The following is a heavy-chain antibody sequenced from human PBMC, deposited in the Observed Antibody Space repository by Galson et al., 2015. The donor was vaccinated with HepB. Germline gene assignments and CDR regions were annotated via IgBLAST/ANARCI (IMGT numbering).Heavy chain of an antibody. J-gene: IGHJ4*02. V-gene: IGHV3-64*01. CDR1: GFAFSNYA. D-gene: IGHD1-26*01. CDR3: ARVVGSTRYFDY. Sequence: SLRLSCAASGFAFSNYAMHWVRQAPGKGLEYVSLISSNGVSTFYASSVKGRFTISRDNSKNTLYLQMGSLRPDDMAVYYCARVVGSTRYFDYWGQGTLVTVSS. CDR2: ISSNGVST.